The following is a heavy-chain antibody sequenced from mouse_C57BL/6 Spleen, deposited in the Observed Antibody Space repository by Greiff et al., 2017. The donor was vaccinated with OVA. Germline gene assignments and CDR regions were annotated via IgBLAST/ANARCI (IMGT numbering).Heavy chain of an antibody. CDR3: ARREYYSNHFDY. CDR1: GYAFSSSW. CDR2: IYPGDGDT. D-gene: IGHD2-5*01. V-gene: IGHV1-82*01. Sequence: VQLQQSGPELVKPGASVKISCKASGYAFSSSWMNWVKQRPGQGLEWIGRIYPGDGDTNYNGKFKGKATLTADKSSNTAYMQLSSLTSEDSAVYFCARREYYSNHFDYWGQGTTLTVSS. J-gene: IGHJ2*01.